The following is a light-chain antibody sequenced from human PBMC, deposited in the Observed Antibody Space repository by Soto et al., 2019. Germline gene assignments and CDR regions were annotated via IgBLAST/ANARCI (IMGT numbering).Light chain of an antibody. CDR2: EVS. CDR1: SSDTAGYNY. V-gene: IGLV2-14*01. Sequence: QSALSQPASVSWSPGQSITISCTGTSSDTAGYNYVSWYQQHPGKAPKLMICEVSNRPSGVSNRFSGSQSGNTASLTISGLQAEDEANYYCSSYTTSNTPLYVFGTGTKVTVL. J-gene: IGLJ1*01. CDR3: SSYTTSNTPLYV.